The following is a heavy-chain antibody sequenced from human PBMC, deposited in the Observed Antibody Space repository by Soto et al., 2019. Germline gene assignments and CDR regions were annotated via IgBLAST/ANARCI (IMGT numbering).Heavy chain of an antibody. V-gene: IGHV1-69*01. CDR2: IIPIFGTA. CDR1: GCTFSSYA. D-gene: IGHD3-22*01. Sequence: QVQLVQSGAEVKKPGSSVKVSCKASGCTFSSYAISWVRQAPGQGLEWMGGIIPIFGTANYAQKFQGRVTITADESTSTAYMELSSLRSEDTAVYYCASKAYDSSGWRPYYYYGMDVWGQGTTVTVSS. J-gene: IGHJ6*02. CDR3: ASKAYDSSGWRPYYYYGMDV.